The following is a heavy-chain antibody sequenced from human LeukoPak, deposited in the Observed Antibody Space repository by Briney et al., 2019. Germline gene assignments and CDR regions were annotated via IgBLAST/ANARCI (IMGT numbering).Heavy chain of an antibody. D-gene: IGHD2-2*01. J-gene: IGHJ5*02. V-gene: IGHV3-7*01. CDR1: GFTFSSYW. Sequence: GGSLRLSCAASGFTFSSYWMSWVRQAPGKGLEWVANIKQDGSEKYYVDSVKGRFTISRDNAKNSLYLQMNSLRAEDTAVYYCARDIVVVPAAENWFDPWGQGTLVTVSS. CDR3: ARDIVVVPAAENWFDP. CDR2: IKQDGSEK.